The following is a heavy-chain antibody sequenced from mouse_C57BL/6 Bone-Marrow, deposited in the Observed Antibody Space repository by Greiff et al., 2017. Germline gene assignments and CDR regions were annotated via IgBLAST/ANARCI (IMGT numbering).Heavy chain of an antibody. CDR3: AKEGGITTVVADYYAMDY. Sequence: VQLQQSGAELVRPGASVKLSCKASGYTFTDYYINWVKQRPGQGLEWIARIYPGSGNTYYNEKFKGKATLTAEKSSSTAYMQLSSLTSEDSAVYFCAKEGGITTVVADYYAMDYWGQGTSVTVSS. CDR1: GYTFTDYY. CDR2: IYPGSGNT. V-gene: IGHV1-76*01. J-gene: IGHJ4*01. D-gene: IGHD1-1*01.